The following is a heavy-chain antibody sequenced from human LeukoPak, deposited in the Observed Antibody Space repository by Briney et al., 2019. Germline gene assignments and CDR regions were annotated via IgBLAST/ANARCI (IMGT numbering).Heavy chain of an antibody. CDR2: INHSGST. D-gene: IGHD2-15*01. Sequence: SETLSLTCAVYGGSFSGYYWSWIRQPPGKGLERIGEINHSGSTNYNPSLKSRVTISVDTSKNQFSLKLSSVTAADTAVYYCARGVVVVAATRGYYYYMDVWGKGTTVTVSS. CDR1: GGSFSGYY. CDR3: ARGVVVVAATRGYYYYMDV. J-gene: IGHJ6*03. V-gene: IGHV4-34*01.